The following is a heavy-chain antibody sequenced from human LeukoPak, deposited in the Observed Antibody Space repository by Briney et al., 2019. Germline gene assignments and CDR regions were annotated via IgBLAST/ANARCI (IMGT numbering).Heavy chain of an antibody. CDR1: GFTVSSNY. CDR3: ARGALLYYFDY. Sequence: GGSLGLSCAASGFTVSSNYMSWVRQAPGKGLEWVSVIYSGGSTYYADSVKGRFTISRGNSKNTLYLQMNSLRAEDTAVYYCARGALLYYFDYWGQGTLVTVSP. J-gene: IGHJ4*02. D-gene: IGHD2-21*01. V-gene: IGHV3-53*01. CDR2: IYSGGST.